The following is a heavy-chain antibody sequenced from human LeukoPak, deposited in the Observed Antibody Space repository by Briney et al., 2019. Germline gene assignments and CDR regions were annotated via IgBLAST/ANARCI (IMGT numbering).Heavy chain of an antibody. V-gene: IGHV3-30*03. D-gene: IGHD3-3*01. J-gene: IGHJ3*02. Sequence: GGSLRLSCAASGFTFSSYGMHWVRQAPGKGLEWVAVISYDGSKKYYADSVKGRFTISRDNSKNTLYLHMTSLRAEDTAVYYCRVSDDAFDIWGQGTMVTVS. CDR2: ISYDGSKK. CDR1: GFTFSSYG. CDR3: RVSDDAFDI.